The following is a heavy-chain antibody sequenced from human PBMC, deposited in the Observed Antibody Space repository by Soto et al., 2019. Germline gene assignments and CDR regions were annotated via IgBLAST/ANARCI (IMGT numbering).Heavy chain of an antibody. D-gene: IGHD6-19*01. V-gene: IGHV1-69*02. CDR2: IIPILGIA. CDR1: GGTFSSYT. Sequence: QVQLVQSGAEVKKPGSSVKVSCKASGGTFSSYTISWVRQAPGQGLEWMGRIIPILGIANYAQKFQGRVTITADKSTSTAYMELSSLRSEDTAVYYCATDTHTSGWSDYWGQGTLVTVSS. J-gene: IGHJ4*02. CDR3: ATDTHTSGWSDY.